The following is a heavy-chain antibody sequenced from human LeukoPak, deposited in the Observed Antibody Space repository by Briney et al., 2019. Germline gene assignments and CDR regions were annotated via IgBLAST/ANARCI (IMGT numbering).Heavy chain of an antibody. Sequence: ASVKLSCKASGGTFSSYAISWVRQAPGQGLEWMGRIIPIFGIANYAQKFQGRVTITADKSTSTAYMELSSLRSEDTAVYYCAREDIVVVPAAIRHWGQGTLVSVSS. CDR2: IIPIFGIA. CDR3: AREDIVVVPAAIRH. J-gene: IGHJ4*02. V-gene: IGHV1-69*04. D-gene: IGHD2-2*02. CDR1: GGTFSSYA.